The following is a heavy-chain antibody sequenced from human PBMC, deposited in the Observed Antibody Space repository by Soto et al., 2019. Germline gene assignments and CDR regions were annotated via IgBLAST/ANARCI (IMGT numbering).Heavy chain of an antibody. CDR1: GGSISSYY. CDR3: ARDKWILGSWFDP. Sequence: SETLSLTCTVSGGSISSYYWSWIRQPPGKGLEWIGYIYYSGSTNYNPSLKSRVTISVDTSKNQFSLKLSSVTAADTAVYYCARDKWILGSWFDPWGQGTLVTVSS. D-gene: IGHD5-18*01. CDR2: IYYSGST. V-gene: IGHV4-59*01. J-gene: IGHJ5*02.